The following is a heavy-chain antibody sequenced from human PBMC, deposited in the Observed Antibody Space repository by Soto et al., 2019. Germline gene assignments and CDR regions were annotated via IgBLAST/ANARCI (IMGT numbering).Heavy chain of an antibody. V-gene: IGHV4-59*08. CDR1: GGSISSYY. CDR2: IYYSGST. CDR3: ARRIVATDTLDY. J-gene: IGHJ4*02. Sequence: SETLSLTCTVSGGSISSYYWSWLRQPPGKGLEWIGYIYYSGSTNYNPSLKSRVTISVDTSKNQFSLKLSSVTAADTAVYYCARRIVATDTLDYWGQGTLVTVSS. D-gene: IGHD5-12*01.